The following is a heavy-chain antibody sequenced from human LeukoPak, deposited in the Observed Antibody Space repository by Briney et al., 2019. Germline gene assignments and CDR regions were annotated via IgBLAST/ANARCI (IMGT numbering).Heavy chain of an antibody. CDR3: AREAGDDYSKPFDY. D-gene: IGHD4-11*01. CDR1: GGSISSGSYY. CDR2: IYTSGST. Sequence: TLSLTCTVSGGSISSGSYYWSWIRQPAGKGLEWIGRIYTSGSTNYNPSLKSRVTISVDTSKNQFSLKLSSVTAADTAVYYCAREAGDDYSKPFDYWGQGTLVTVSS. J-gene: IGHJ4*02. V-gene: IGHV4-61*02.